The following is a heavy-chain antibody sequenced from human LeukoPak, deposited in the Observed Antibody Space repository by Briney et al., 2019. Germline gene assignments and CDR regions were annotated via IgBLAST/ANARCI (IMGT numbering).Heavy chain of an antibody. D-gene: IGHD3-10*01. J-gene: IGHJ6*02. CDR2: IYYSGST. Sequence: SETLSLTCTVSGGSISSYYWSWIRQPPGKGLEWIGYIYYSGSTNYNPSLKSRVTISVDTSKNQFSLKLSSVTAADTAVYYCARSGGSGSYSSYYYYGMDVWGQGTTVTVSS. CDR1: GGSISSYY. CDR3: ARSGGSGSYSSYYYYGMDV. V-gene: IGHV4-59*01.